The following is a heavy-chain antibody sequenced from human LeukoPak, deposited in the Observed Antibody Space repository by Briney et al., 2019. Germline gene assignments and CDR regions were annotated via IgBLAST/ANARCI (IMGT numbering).Heavy chain of an antibody. Sequence: SETLSLTCSVSGASITTYSWNWLRQSPGKGLEWIGYFSLGETTSYTSSLKSRVTISRDTSKNQVSLKLTSVTDADTAVYYCARWDELDWAFGTWGPGTLVTVSS. CDR1: GASITTYS. V-gene: IGHV4-59*08. CDR2: FSLGETT. J-gene: IGHJ5*02. CDR3: ARWDELDWAFGT. D-gene: IGHD2-21*01.